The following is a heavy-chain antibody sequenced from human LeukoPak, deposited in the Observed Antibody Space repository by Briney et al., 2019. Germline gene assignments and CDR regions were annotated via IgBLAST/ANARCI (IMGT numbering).Heavy chain of an antibody. J-gene: IGHJ6*03. CDR1: GFTFSSYA. D-gene: IGHD3-16*01. CDR3: ARVGGGYYYYYMDV. V-gene: IGHV3-64*01. Sequence: GGSPRLSCAASGFTFSSYAMHWVRQAPGKGLEYVSAISSNGGSTYYANSVKGRFTISRDNSKNTLYLQMGSLRAEDMAVYYCARVGGGYYYYYMDVWGKGTTVTVSS. CDR2: ISSNGGST.